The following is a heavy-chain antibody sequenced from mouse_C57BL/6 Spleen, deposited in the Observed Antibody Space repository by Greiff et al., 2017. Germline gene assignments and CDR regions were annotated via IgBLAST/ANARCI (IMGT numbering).Heavy chain of an antibody. CDR3: ARDLNSYAMDY. CDR2: ISDGGSYT. D-gene: IGHD1-3*01. J-gene: IGHJ4*01. CDR1: GFTFSSYA. Sequence: EVMLVESGGGLVKPGGSLKLSCAASGFTFSSYAMSWVRQTPEKRLEWVATISDGGSYTYYPDNVKGRFTISRDNAKNNLYLQMSHLKSEDTAMYYCARDLNSYAMDYWGQGTSVTVSS. V-gene: IGHV5-4*01.